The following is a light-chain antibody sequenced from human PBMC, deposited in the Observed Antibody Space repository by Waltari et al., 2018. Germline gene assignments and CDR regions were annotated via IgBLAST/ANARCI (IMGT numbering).Light chain of an antibody. V-gene: IGLV2-14*01. CDR2: DVS. J-gene: IGLJ3*02. CDR1: SSDVGFYNY. Sequence: QSALTQPASVPGSPGPSTTISSPGTSSDVGFYNYVSWYQQHPGKAPKLMIYDVSERPSGVSNRFSGSKSGNTASLTISGLQAEDEADYYCNSYAGSSSWVFGGGTKLTVL. CDR3: NSYAGSSSWV.